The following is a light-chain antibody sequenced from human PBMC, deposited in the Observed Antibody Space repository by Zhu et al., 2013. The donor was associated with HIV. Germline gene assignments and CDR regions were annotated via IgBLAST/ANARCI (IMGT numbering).Light chain of an antibody. V-gene: IGLV2-14*01. J-gene: IGLJ1*01. Sequence: QSALTQPASVSGSPGQSITISCTGTSSDVGGYNYVSWYQQHPGKAPKLMIYEVGNRPSGVSNRFSGSKSGNTASLTISGLQAEDEADYYCSSYTSSSTLVYVFGTGTKVTVL. CDR1: SSDVGGYNY. CDR2: EVG. CDR3: SSYTSSSTLVYV.